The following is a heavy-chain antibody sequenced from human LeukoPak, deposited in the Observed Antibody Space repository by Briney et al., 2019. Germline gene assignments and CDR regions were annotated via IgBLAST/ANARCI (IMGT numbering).Heavy chain of an antibody. CDR1: GGTFSSYA. V-gene: IGHV1-69*05. Sequence: GASVKVSCKASGGTFSSYAISWVRQAPGQGLEWMGGIIPIFGTANYAQKFQGRVTITTDESTSTAYMELSSLRSEDTAVYYCARGLSGDYDWFDPWGQGTLVTLSS. CDR3: ARGLSGDYDWFDP. CDR2: IIPIFGTA. J-gene: IGHJ5*02. D-gene: IGHD4-17*01.